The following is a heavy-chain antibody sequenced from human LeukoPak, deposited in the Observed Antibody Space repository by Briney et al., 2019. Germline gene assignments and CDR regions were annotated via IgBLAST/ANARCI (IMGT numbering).Heavy chain of an antibody. V-gene: IGHV4-31*03. Sequence: SETLSLTCTVSGGSISSGGYYWSCIRQHPGKGLEWIGNIYYSGSTYYNPSLKSRITIAVDTSKNQFSLKLSSVTAADTAVYYCARGYYDFWGGYYNAEYFQHWGQGTLVTVS. CDR1: GGSISSGGYY. J-gene: IGHJ1*01. CDR2: IYYSGST. CDR3: ARGYYDFWGGYYNAEYFQH. D-gene: IGHD3-3*01.